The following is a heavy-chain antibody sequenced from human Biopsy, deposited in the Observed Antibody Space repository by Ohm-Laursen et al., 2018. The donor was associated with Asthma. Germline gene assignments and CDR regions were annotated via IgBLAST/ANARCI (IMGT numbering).Heavy chain of an antibody. J-gene: IGHJ6*02. Sequence: SQTLSLTCSVSGYSISNGGYYWTSVRQRPGRVLEWIGNIYHRGNTKSNPSLKSRLSFSVDTSKNQFSLKLSSVTAADTAIYFCARDYYDFWNRSVYTFFGLDVWGRGTTVVVSS. CDR2: IYHRGNT. D-gene: IGHD3-3*01. CDR3: ARDYYDFWNRSVYTFFGLDV. CDR1: GYSISNGGYY. V-gene: IGHV4-31*03.